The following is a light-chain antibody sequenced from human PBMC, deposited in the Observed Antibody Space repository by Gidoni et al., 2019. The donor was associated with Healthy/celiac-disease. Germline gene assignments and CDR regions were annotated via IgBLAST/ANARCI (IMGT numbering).Light chain of an antibody. CDR3: QSYDSSLSVEV. CDR1: SSNIGAGYD. V-gene: IGLV1-40*01. CDR2: GNS. J-gene: IGLJ1*01. Sequence: QSVLPQPRSVAGDTGPRVTIPCTGSSSNIGAGYDVHWYQQRPGTAPKLLIYGNSNRPSGVPDRFSGSKSGTSASLAITGLQAEDEADYYCQSYDSSLSVEVFGTGTKVTVL.